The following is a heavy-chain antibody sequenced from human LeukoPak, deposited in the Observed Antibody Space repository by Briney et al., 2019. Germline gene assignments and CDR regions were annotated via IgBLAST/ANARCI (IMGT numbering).Heavy chain of an antibody. Sequence: NPSETLSLTCTVSGGSISSYYWSWIRQPPGKGLEWIGCIFYSGSTNYNPSLKSRVTISVDTSKNQFSLKLSSVTAADTAVYYCARRAYSSGWYYFDYWGQGTLVTVSS. J-gene: IGHJ4*02. CDR1: GGSISSYY. D-gene: IGHD6-19*01. V-gene: IGHV4-59*08. CDR2: IFYSGST. CDR3: ARRAYSSGWYYFDY.